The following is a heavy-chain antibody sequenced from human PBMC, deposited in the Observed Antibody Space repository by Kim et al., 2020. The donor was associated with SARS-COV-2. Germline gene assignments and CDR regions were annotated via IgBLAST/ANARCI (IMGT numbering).Heavy chain of an antibody. CDR1: GGSISSSSYY. V-gene: IGHV4-39*01. J-gene: IGHJ3*02. Sequence: SETLSLTCTVSGGSISSSSYYWGWIRQPPGKGLEWIGSIYYSGSTYYNPSLKSRVTISVDTSKNQFSLKLSSVTAADTAVYYCARSKGDYDFWSGRRGGAFDIWGQGTMVTVSS. CDR2: IYYSGST. D-gene: IGHD3-3*01. CDR3: ARSKGDYDFWSGRRGGAFDI.